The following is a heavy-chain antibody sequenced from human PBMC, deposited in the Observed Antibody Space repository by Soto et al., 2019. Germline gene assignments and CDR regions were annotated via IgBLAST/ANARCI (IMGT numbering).Heavy chain of an antibody. CDR2: IYYSGST. D-gene: IGHD3-22*01. CDR1: GGSLSSYY. V-gene: IGHV4-59*01. CDR3: ARDRIYYDSSGYLPYYYYGMDV. J-gene: IGHJ6*02. Sequence: XTLSLPCTVSGGSLSSYYWSWIRQPPGKGLELIGYIYYSGSTNYNPSLKSRVTISVDTSKNQFSLKLSSVTAADTAVYYCARDRIYYDSSGYLPYYYYGMDVWGQGTTATVSS.